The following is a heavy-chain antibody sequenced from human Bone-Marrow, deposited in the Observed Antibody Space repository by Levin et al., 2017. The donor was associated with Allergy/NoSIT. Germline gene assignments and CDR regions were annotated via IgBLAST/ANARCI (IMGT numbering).Heavy chain of an antibody. CDR2: INEDGRTI. CDR3: ARDFTGVSDY. CDR1: GFTLSRYW. J-gene: IGHJ4*02. V-gene: IGHV3-74*01. Sequence: HSGGSLRLSCAASGFTLSRYWMHWVRQAPGKGLVWVSRINEDGRTITYADSVKGRFTISRDNAKNTLYLQMNNLRAEDTAVYYCARDFTGVSDYWGQGTLVTVSS. D-gene: IGHD7-27*01.